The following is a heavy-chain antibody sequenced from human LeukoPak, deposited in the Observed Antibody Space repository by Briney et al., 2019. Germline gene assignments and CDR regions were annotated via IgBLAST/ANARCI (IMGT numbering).Heavy chain of an antibody. Sequence: SQTLSLTCAISGDSVSSNSVTWNWIRQSPSRGLESLGRTYYRSTWYNDYAVSVRGRITVNPVTSKNQFSLHLNSVTPEDTAVYYCARRLTQYDCFDPWGQGILATVSS. V-gene: IGHV6-1*01. CDR3: ARRLTQYDCFDP. CDR1: GDSVSSNSVT. J-gene: IGHJ5*02. CDR2: TYYRSTWYN. D-gene: IGHD2-2*01.